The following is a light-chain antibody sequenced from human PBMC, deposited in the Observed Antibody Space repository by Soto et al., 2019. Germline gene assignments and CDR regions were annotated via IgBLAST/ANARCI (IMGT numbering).Light chain of an antibody. CDR1: QSISSW. V-gene: IGKV1-12*01. Sequence: DIQMTQSPSSVSASVGDRVTITCRASQSISSWLAWYQQKPGKAPKLLLYGASRLQSGVPSRFSGSGSGTDFALTISSLQPEDFATYYCQQASTFPPWSFGQGTKVEI. J-gene: IGKJ1*01. CDR3: QQASTFPPWS. CDR2: GAS.